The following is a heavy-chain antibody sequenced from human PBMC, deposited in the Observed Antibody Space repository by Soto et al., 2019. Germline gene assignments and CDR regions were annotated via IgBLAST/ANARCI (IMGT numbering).Heavy chain of an antibody. Sequence: PSETLSLTCTVSGGSISSYHWSWIRQTPGKGLEWIGYVHYSWGSNYNPSLKSRVAISLDTSKSQFSLKLTSVTATDTAVYYCTRGLVDSSPPYTYHGMDVWGQGTTVTVSS. CDR3: TRGLVDSSPPYTYHGMDV. J-gene: IGHJ6*02. D-gene: IGHD3-9*01. V-gene: IGHV4-59*08. CDR2: VHYSWGS. CDR1: GGSISSYH.